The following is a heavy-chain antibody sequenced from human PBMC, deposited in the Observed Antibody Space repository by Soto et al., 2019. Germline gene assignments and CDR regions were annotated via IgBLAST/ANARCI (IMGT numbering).Heavy chain of an antibody. CDR1: GFTVSSNY. V-gene: IGHV3-66*01. Sequence: GGSLRLSCAASGFTVSSNYMSWVRQAPGKGLEWVSVIYSGGSTYYADSVKGRFTISRDNSKNTLYLQMNSLRAEDTAVYYCARDPFGYAWFDPWGQGTLVTVSS. J-gene: IGHJ5*02. D-gene: IGHD3-16*01. CDR2: IYSGGST. CDR3: ARDPFGYAWFDP.